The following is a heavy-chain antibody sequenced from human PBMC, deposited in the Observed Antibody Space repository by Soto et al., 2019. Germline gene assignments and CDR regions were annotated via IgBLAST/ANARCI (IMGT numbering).Heavy chain of an antibody. V-gene: IGHV3-30-3*01. CDR2: ISYDGSNK. CDR3: ATDIVVVPAAISSAVFDY. CDR1: GFTFSSYA. Sequence: LRLSCAASGFTFSSYAMHWVRQAPGKGLEWVAVISYDGSNKYYADSVKGRFTISRDNSKNTLYLQMNSLRAEDTAVYYCATDIVVVPAAISSAVFDYWGQGTLVTVSS. J-gene: IGHJ4*02. D-gene: IGHD2-2*02.